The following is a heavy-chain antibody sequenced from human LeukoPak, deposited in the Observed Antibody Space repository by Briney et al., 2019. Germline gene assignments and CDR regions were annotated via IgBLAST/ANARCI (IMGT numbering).Heavy chain of an antibody. V-gene: IGHV3-23*01. CDR1: GFTFSSYS. D-gene: IGHD1-26*01. Sequence: GGSLRLSCAASGFTFSSYSMNWVRQAPGKGLEWVSAISGSGGSTYYADSVKGRFTISRDNSKNTLYLQLNSLRAEDTAVYYCAKLSGSYPDDYWGQGTLVTVSS. J-gene: IGHJ4*02. CDR3: AKLSGSYPDDY. CDR2: ISGSGGST.